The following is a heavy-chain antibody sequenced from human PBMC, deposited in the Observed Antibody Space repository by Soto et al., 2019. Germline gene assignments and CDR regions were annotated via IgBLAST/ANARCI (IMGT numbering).Heavy chain of an antibody. Sequence: LRLSCAASGFTFSGSAMHWVRQAAGKGLEWVGRIRTKTNNYATAYAASVKGRFTISRDDSKNTAYLQMNSLQTEDTAMYYCTRHLSGYCTSTSCPEDMDVWGQGTTVTVSS. CDR1: GFTFSGSA. V-gene: IGHV3-73*01. D-gene: IGHD2-2*01. CDR2: IRTKTNNYAT. CDR3: TRHLSGYCTSTSCPEDMDV. J-gene: IGHJ6*02.